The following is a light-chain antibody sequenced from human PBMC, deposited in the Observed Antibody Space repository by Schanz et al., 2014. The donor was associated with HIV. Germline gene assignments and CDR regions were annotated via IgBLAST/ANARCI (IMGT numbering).Light chain of an antibody. J-gene: IGLJ1*01. CDR2: DVS. V-gene: IGLV2-8*01. CDR3: SSFTGSNNLYV. Sequence: QSALTQPASVSGSPGQSITISCTGTSSDVGGYNYVSWYQQHPGKAPKLMIYDVSNRPSGVPDRFSGSKSGNTASLTVSGLQAEDEADYYCSSFTGSNNLYVFGTGTKLTVL. CDR1: SSDVGGYNY.